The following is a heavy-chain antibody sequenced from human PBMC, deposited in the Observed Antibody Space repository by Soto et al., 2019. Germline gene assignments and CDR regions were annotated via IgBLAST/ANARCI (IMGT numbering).Heavy chain of an antibody. J-gene: IGHJ5*02. CDR3: ARDSSYCSGGSCYFNWFDP. V-gene: IGHV4-31*03. CDR1: GGSISSGGYY. D-gene: IGHD2-15*01. Sequence: SETLSLTCTVSGGSISSGGYYWSWIRQHPGKGLEWIGYIYYSGSTYYNPSLKSRVTISVDTSKNQVSLKLSSVTAADTAVYYCARDSSYCSGGSCYFNWFDPWGQGTLVTVSS. CDR2: IYYSGST.